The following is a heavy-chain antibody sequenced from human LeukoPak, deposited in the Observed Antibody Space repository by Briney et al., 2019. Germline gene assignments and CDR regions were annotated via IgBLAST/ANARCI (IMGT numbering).Heavy chain of an antibody. CDR3: ARDNRVYVIYDNFDK. CDR1: GGSISSSSYY. CDR2: IYYSGST. J-gene: IGHJ4*02. V-gene: IGHV4-39*07. Sequence: SETLSLTCTVSGGSISSSSYYWGWIRQPPGKGLEWIGSIYYSGSTYYNPSLKSRVTISVDTSKNQFSLKLSSVAAADTAVYYCARDNRVYVIYDNFDKWGQGTLVTVSS. D-gene: IGHD2-8*01.